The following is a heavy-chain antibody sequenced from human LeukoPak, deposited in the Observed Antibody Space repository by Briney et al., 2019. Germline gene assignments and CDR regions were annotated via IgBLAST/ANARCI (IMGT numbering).Heavy chain of an antibody. CDR1: GCFFSSNA. J-gene: IGHJ6*02. V-gene: IGHV3-21*01. CDR2: TSSSNYI. Sequence: PSESLTLSCTASGCFFSSNAISWGRKPPPPGQGLDSSTSSSNYIYYAHSVTRRFTISIYNAKNSLYLQMNSLRAEDTAVYYCACLDTGSGGDFYYYYGMDVWGQGTTVTVSS. D-gene: IGHD2-21*02. CDR3: ACLDTGSGGDFYYYYGMDV.